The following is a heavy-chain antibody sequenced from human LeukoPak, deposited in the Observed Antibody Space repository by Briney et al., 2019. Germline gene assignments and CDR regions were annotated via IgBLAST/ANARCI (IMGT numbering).Heavy chain of an antibody. CDR3: AREIAYYDILTGYYRLYYMDV. V-gene: IGHV3-7*01. CDR1: EFSVGSNY. D-gene: IGHD3-9*01. Sequence: GGSLRLSCAASEFSVGSNYMTWVRQAPGKGLEWVANIKQDGSEKYYVDSVKGRFTISRDNAKNSLYLQMNSLRAEATAVYYCAREIAYYDILTGYYRLYYMDVWGKGTTVTISS. J-gene: IGHJ6*03. CDR2: IKQDGSEK.